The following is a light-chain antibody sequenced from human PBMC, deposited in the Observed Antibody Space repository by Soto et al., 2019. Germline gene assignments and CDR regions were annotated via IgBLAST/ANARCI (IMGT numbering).Light chain of an antibody. Sequence: DIQMTQSPSSLSASVGDRVTITCRASQGISKYLAWYQQKPGKVPTLLIYAASTLQSGVPSRFSGSGSGTDFTLTISSLQPEDVATYCCQQYNSAPLTFGGGTKVEIK. CDR3: QQYNSAPLT. V-gene: IGKV1-27*01. CDR2: AAS. J-gene: IGKJ4*01. CDR1: QGISKY.